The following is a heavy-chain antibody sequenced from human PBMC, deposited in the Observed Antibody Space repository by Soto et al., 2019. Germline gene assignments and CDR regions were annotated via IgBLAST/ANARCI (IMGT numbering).Heavy chain of an antibody. CDR2: SNAGNGNT. CDR1: GYSFTTHS. D-gene: IGHD3-3*01. J-gene: IGHJ1*01. Sequence: ASVKISCKASGYSFTTHSMHWVRQAPGQRLEWMGWSNAGNGNTKYSQKFQGRVTITRDTSARTAYMELSSLISEDTAVYYCASSTQYYDSFVYAYFQYWGEGTLVTVSS. CDR3: ASSTQYYDSFVYAYFQY. V-gene: IGHV1-3*01.